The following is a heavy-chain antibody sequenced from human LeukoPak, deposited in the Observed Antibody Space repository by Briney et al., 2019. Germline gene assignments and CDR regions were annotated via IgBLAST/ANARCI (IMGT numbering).Heavy chain of an antibody. CDR3: ARDGGYSYVHDAFDI. J-gene: IGHJ3*02. Sequence: GGSLRLSCAASGFTFSDYYMSWLRQAPGKGLEWVSYISSSGSTIYYADSVKGRFTISRDNAKNSLYLQMNSLRAEDTAVYYCARDGGYSYVHDAFDIWGQGTMVTVSS. V-gene: IGHV3-11*04. CDR2: ISSSGSTI. CDR1: GFTFSDYY. D-gene: IGHD5-18*01.